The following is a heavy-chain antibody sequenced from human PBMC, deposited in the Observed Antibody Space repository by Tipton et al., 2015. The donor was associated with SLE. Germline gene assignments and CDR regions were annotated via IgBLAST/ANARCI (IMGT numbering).Heavy chain of an antibody. CDR2: IWYDGSNE. Sequence: SLRLSCAASGFTFSSYGMHWVRQAPGKGLEWVAVIWYDGSNEYYADSVKGRFTISRDNSKNTLYLQMNSLRAEDTAVYYCAKDPRTIVGAQVDYWGQGTLVTVSS. J-gene: IGHJ4*02. CDR1: GFTFSSYG. V-gene: IGHV3-33*06. D-gene: IGHD1-26*01. CDR3: AKDPRTIVGAQVDY.